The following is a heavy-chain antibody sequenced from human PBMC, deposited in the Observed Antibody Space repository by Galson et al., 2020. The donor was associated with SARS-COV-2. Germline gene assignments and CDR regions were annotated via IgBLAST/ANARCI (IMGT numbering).Heavy chain of an antibody. CDR2: IQQDGSEG. Sequence: GGSLRLSCAASGFTFNKYYMSWVRQAPGKGLEWVATIQQDGSEGYYVGSVTGRFTVSRDNAQRSVFLQMTSLRAEDTAVYYCAGYGVVATGSFDYWGQGILVTVSS. J-gene: IGHJ4*02. CDR3: AGYGVVATGSFDY. D-gene: IGHD2-2*01. CDR1: GFTFNKYY. V-gene: IGHV3-7*01.